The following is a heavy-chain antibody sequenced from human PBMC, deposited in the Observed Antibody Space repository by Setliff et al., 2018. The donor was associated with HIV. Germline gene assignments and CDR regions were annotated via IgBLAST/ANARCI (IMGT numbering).Heavy chain of an antibody. V-gene: IGHV4-39*01. CDR1: GGPFSSCSYY. J-gene: IGHJ4*02. CDR2: LRPSGNT. D-gene: IGHD2-21*01. Sequence: SETLSLTCTVSGGPFSSCSYYWGWIRQPPGKGLEWIGSLRPSGNTYYNPSLKSRVTISTDTSKNQFSLKVRSVTAADTAVYYCARQVTVVGYFETAAGSFNYWGPGTLVTVSS. CDR3: ARQVTVVGYFETAAGSFNY.